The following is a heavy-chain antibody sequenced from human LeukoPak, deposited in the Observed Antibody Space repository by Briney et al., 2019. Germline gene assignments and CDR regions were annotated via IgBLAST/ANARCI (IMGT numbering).Heavy chain of an antibody. CDR1: GFTFSSYG. J-gene: IGHJ6*03. CDR3: ARDRWQAVAGTDCYYYYMDV. D-gene: IGHD6-19*01. V-gene: IGHV3-33*01. CDR2: IWYDGSNK. Sequence: GGSLRLSCAASGFTFSSYGMHWVRQAPGKGLEWVAVIWYDGSNKYYADSVKGRFTISRDNSKNTLYLQMNSLRAEDTAVYYCARDRWQAVAGTDCYYYYMDVWGKGTTVTVSS.